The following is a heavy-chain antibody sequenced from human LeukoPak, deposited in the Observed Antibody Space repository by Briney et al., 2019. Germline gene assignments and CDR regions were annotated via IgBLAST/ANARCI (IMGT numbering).Heavy chain of an antibody. CDR2: IYYSGST. V-gene: IGHV4-59*01. Sequence: PPETLSLTCTVSGGSISSYYWSWIRQPPGKGLEWIGYIYYSGSTNYNPSLKSRVAISVDTSKNQFSLKLSSVTAADTAVYYCASYDSRGNFDYWGQGTLVTVSS. CDR1: GGSISSYY. J-gene: IGHJ4*02. CDR3: ASYDSRGNFDY. D-gene: IGHD3-22*01.